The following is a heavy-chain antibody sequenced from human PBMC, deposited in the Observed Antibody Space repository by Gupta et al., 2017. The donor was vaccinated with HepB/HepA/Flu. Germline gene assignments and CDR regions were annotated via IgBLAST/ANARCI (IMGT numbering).Heavy chain of an antibody. D-gene: IGHD3-22*01. J-gene: IGHJ1*01. Sequence: QVQLVQSGAEVKKPGASVKVSCKASGYTFTGYYMHWVRQAPGQGLEWMGWINPNSGGTNYAQKFQGRVTMTRDTSISTAYMELSRLRSDDTAVYYCAIYRSYDSSGYYSYEYFQHWGQGTLVTVSS. CDR3: AIYRSYDSSGYYSYEYFQH. CDR2: INPNSGGT. V-gene: IGHV1-2*02. CDR1: GYTFTGYY.